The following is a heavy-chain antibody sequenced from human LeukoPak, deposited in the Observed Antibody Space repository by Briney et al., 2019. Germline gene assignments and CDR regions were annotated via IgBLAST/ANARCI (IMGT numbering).Heavy chain of an antibody. J-gene: IGHJ4*02. CDR1: DGTISTYY. CDR2: INYSGST. CDR3: VRSRSSWYDMFDS. D-gene: IGHD6-13*01. V-gene: IGHV4-59*01. Sequence: SETLSLTCIVSDGTISTYYWSWIRQPPGKGLEWIGHINYSGSTIYNPSLKSRVAMSVDTSKNQFSLELSSVTAADTAMYYCVRSRSSWYDMFDSWGQGTLVTVSS.